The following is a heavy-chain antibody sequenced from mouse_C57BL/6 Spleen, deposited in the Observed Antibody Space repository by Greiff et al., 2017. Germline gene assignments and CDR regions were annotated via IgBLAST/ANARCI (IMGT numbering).Heavy chain of an antibody. CDR2: ISYDGSN. CDR3: AKGILLGGNYPYFDY. J-gene: IGHJ2*01. CDR1: GYSITSGYY. D-gene: IGHD2-1*01. Sequence: EVQLQQSGPGLVKPSQSLSLTCSVTGYSITSGYYWNWIRQFPGNKLEWMGYISYDGSNNYNPSLKNRISITRDTSKNQFFLKLNSVTTEDTATYYCAKGILLGGNYPYFDYWGQGTTLTVSS. V-gene: IGHV3-6*01.